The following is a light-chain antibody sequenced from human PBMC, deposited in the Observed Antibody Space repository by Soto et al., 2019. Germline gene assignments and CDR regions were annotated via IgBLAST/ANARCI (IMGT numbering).Light chain of an antibody. J-gene: IGKJ2*01. V-gene: IGKV3-20*01. CDR1: QGVTSNH. CDR3: QNYDGSPRT. Sequence: ENVVTQSPGTVSLSPGERATLSCRASQGVTSNHLAWYQQKPGQAPRLLIYGVFNRATGIPDRFSGSGSGTDSTLTITRLEPEEYAVYFCQNYDGSPRTVGQGTKLEIK. CDR2: GVF.